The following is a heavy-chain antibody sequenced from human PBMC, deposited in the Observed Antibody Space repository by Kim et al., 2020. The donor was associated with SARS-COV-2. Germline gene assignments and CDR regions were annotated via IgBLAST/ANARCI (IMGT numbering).Heavy chain of an antibody. J-gene: IGHJ5*02. D-gene: IGHD2-2*01. Sequence: QKFQGRVTITADESTSTAYMELSSLRSEDTAVYYCARDVAAAAMSIWFDPLGQGTLVTVSS. V-gene: IGHV1-69*01. CDR3: ARDVAAAAMSIWFDP.